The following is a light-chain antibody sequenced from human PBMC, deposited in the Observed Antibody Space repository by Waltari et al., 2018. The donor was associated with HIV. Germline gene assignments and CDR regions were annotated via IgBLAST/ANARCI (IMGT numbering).Light chain of an antibody. Sequence: SALPPPSSVSASPGQSVTIPSPGTNSHFRLSHILSLYQQYPDHVPKVIIYDVTSRPSGVPHRSSGSRSGNTASLTISGLQVDDEAVYYCSTHTTNDTLEFGGGTKLTVL. J-gene: IGLJ2*01. CDR1: NSHFRLSHI. CDR3: STHTTNDTLE. CDR2: DVT. V-gene: IGLV2-14*03.